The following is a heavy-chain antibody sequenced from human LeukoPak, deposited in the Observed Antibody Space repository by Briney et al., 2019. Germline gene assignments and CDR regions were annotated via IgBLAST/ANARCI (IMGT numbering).Heavy chain of an antibody. Sequence: GGSLRLSCAASGFTFSSYGMHWVRQAPGKGLEWVAVISYDGSNKYYADSVKGRFTISRDNSKNTLYLQMNSLRAEDTAVYYCAKVGGYNSLDYWGQGTLVTVSS. V-gene: IGHV3-30*18. CDR2: ISYDGSNK. CDR3: AKVGGYNSLDY. D-gene: IGHD5-24*01. CDR1: GFTFSSYG. J-gene: IGHJ4*02.